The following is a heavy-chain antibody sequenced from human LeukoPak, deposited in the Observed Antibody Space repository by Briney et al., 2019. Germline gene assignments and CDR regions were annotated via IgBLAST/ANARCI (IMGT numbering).Heavy chain of an antibody. D-gene: IGHD3-22*01. J-gene: IGHJ4*02. CDR2: IIPDGSQK. CDR3: AKDRDPMIVVVAPFFDY. V-gene: IGHV3-7*01. CDR1: GFTFSLYW. Sequence: GGSLRLSCAASGFTFSLYWMTWVRQSPGKGLEWVADIIPDGSQKYSVDSVKGRFTISRDNAKNSLFLQMNSLRAEDTAVYYCAKDRDPMIVVVAPFFDYWGQGTLVTVSS.